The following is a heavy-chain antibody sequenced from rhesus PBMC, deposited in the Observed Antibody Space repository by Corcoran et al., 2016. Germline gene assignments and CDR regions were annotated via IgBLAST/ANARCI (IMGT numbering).Heavy chain of an antibody. V-gene: IGHV4-93*02. CDR3: ARHEDIAAAGRFDV. CDR1: GGSISSSNW. CDR2: FYGSVGST. J-gene: IGHJ5-1*01. D-gene: IGHD6-25*01. Sequence: QVQLQESGPAVVKPSETLSLTCAVSGGSISSSNWWSWIRQSPGKGLEWIWGFYGSVGSTEYNPSLKSRVTISIDTAKNQFSLKMSSVTAADTAVYYCARHEDIAAAGRFDVWGPGVLVTVSS.